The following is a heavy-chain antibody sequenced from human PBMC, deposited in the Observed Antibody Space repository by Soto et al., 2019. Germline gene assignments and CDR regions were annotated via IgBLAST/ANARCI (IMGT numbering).Heavy chain of an antibody. CDR1: GGSISSGGYY. D-gene: IGHD2-21*02. Sequence: QVQLQESGPGLVKPSQTLSLTCTVSGGSISSGGYYWSWIRQHPGKGLEWIGYIYYSGSTYYNPSTKARITTSVDTSKNQFSPKLSSVTAADTAVYYCARRSPVVTAPCGQGTLVTVSS. CDR2: IYYSGST. CDR3: ARRSPVVTAP. V-gene: IGHV4-31*03. J-gene: IGHJ5*02.